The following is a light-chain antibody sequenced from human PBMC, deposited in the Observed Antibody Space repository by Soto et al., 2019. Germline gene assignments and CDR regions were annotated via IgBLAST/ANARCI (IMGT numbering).Light chain of an antibody. Sequence: DIQMTQSPSSLSASVGDRVTITGRASQSISSYLNWYQQKPGKAPKLLIYAASSLQSGVPSRFSGSGSGTDFTLTISSLQPVDFATYYCQQSYSTPFTFGQGTRLEIK. CDR1: QSISSY. J-gene: IGKJ5*01. V-gene: IGKV1-39*01. CDR3: QQSYSTPFT. CDR2: AAS.